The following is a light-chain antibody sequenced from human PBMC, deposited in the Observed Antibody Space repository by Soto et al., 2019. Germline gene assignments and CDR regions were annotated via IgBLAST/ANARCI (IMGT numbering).Light chain of an antibody. CDR3: LSYAGSSYF. CDR1: SSDVGSYNY. Sequence: QSALTQPRSVSGSPGQSITISCTGSSSDVGSYNYVSWYQQHPGQAPKFMIYDVNKRPSGVSHRFSGSKSGNTASLTISGLQADDEADYYCLSYAGSSYFFGTGTKVTVL. CDR2: DVN. J-gene: IGLJ1*01. V-gene: IGLV2-11*01.